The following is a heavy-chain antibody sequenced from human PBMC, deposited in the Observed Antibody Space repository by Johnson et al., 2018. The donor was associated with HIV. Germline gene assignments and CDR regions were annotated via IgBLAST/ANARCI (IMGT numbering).Heavy chain of an antibody. D-gene: IGHD2-15*01. Sequence: VQLVESGGGVVRPGGSLRLSCAASGFTFDDYGMSWVRQAPGKGLEWVSGINWNGGSTSYADPVKGRFPISRDNAKNSLYLQMNSLRAEDTALYYCARDTAHCSGGRCYSGTFDTWGQGTMVTVSS. CDR2: INWNGGST. CDR1: GFTFDDYG. J-gene: IGHJ3*02. V-gene: IGHV3-20*04. CDR3: ARDTAHCSGGRCYSGTFDT.